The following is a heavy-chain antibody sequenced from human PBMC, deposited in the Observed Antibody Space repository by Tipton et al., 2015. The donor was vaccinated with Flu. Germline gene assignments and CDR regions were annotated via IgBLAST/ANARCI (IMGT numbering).Heavy chain of an antibody. D-gene: IGHD6-19*01. CDR2: IYTSGST. J-gene: IGHJ5*02. V-gene: IGHV4-61*02. CDR1: GGSISSGSYY. Sequence: LRLSCTVSGGSISSGSYYWSWIRQPAGKGLEWIGRIYTSGSTNYNLSRKSRVTISVDTSKNQIPLKLSSVTAADTAAYYCARDLDSSGWYDNWFDPWGQGTLVTVSS. CDR3: ARDLDSSGWYDNWFDP.